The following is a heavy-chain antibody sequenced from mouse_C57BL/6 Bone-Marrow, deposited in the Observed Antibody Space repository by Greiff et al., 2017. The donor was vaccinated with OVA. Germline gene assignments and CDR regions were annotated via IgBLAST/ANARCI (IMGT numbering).Heavy chain of an antibody. CDR2: INPNNGGT. V-gene: IGHV1-26*01. CDR1: GYTFTDYY. J-gene: IGHJ2*01. Sequence: EVQLQQSGPELVKPGASVQISCKASGYTFTDYYMNWVKQSHGKSLEWIGDINPNNGGTSYKQKFKGKATLTVDKSSSTVYMQLSSLTYEDSAVYYCARNFDPFDYWGQGTTLTVSS. CDR3: ARNFDPFDY.